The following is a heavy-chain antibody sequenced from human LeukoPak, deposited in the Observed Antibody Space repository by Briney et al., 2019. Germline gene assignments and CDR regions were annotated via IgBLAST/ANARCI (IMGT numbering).Heavy chain of an antibody. Sequence: SETLSLTCSVSGGSISTYYWTWIRQPPGKGLEWIGYIYYSGSTNYNPSLKSRVTISVDTSKNQFSLKLSSVTASDTAVYYCARGLYSSSSDLDYWGQGTLVTVSS. CDR1: GGSISTYY. V-gene: IGHV4-59*01. D-gene: IGHD6-13*01. J-gene: IGHJ4*02. CDR2: IYYSGST. CDR3: ARGLYSSSSDLDY.